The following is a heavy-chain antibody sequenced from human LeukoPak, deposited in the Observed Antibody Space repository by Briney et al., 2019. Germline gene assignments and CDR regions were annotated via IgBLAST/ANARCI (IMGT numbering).Heavy chain of an antibody. D-gene: IGHD1-26*01. CDR1: GYTFTSYD. V-gene: IGHV1-8*01. J-gene: IGHJ4*02. Sequence: GASVKVSCKASGYTFTSYDINWVRQATGQGLEWMGWMSPNSGNTGYAQKFQGRVTMTRNTSISTAYMELSSLRSEDTAVYYCARWETVGAIFDYWGQGTLVTVSS. CDR3: ARWETVGAIFDY. CDR2: MSPNSGNT.